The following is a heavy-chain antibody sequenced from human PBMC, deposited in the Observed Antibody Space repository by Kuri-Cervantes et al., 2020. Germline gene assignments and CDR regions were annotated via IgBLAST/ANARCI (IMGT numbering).Heavy chain of an antibody. CDR2: IYPGDSDT. J-gene: IGHJ4*02. Sequence: GGSLRLSCKGSGYSFTSYWIGWVRQMPGKGLEWMGIIYPGDSDTRYSPSFQGQVTISADKSISTAYQQWSRLKASDTAMYYCARPGYSSSWYPFDYWGQGTLVTVSS. CDR3: ARPGYSSSWYPFDY. D-gene: IGHD6-13*01. V-gene: IGHV5-51*01. CDR1: GYSFTSYW.